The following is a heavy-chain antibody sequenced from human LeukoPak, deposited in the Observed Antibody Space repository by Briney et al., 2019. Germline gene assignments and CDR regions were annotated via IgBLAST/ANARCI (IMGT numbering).Heavy chain of an antibody. Sequence: GGSLRLSCTASGFTFSGYWMSWVRQAPGKGLEWLANIQQDGSEKHYVDSVKGPFTISRDNAKYSLFLQMSSLRAEDTAVYYCVRDCSGGDCYSGSDHWGQGTLVIVSS. V-gene: IGHV3-7*01. D-gene: IGHD2-15*01. CDR3: VRDCSGGDCYSGSDH. CDR2: IQQDGSEK. J-gene: IGHJ4*02. CDR1: GFTFSGYW.